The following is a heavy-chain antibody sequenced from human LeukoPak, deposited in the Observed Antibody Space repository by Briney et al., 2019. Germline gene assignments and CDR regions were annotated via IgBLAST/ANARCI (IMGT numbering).Heavy chain of an antibody. D-gene: IGHD1-7*01. CDR2: IKQDGGEK. CDR3: ARGWNYAFRFDN. CDR1: GFIFSDYW. J-gene: IGHJ4*02. V-gene: IGHV3-7*01. Sequence: GGSLRLSCAASGFIFSDYWMTWVCQAPGKRLEWVAHIKQDGGEKYFVDSVKGRFTISRGNAKNLVYLQMSSLRAEDTAVYYCARGWNYAFRFDNWGQGTRVTVST.